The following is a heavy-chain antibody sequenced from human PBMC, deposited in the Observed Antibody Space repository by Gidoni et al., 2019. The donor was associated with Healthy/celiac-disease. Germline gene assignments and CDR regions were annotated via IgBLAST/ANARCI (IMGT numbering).Heavy chain of an antibody. Sequence: VQLLESGGGLVQPGGDLRLSCAASGFTFRSYAMSWVRQAPGKGLEWVSAISGSVGSTYYADSVKGRFTISRDNSKNTLYLQMNSLRAEDTAVYYCAKDSNTIFGVVTDNWFDPWGQGTLVTVSS. J-gene: IGHJ5*02. CDR2: ISGSVGST. CDR3: AKDSNTIFGVVTDNWFDP. CDR1: GFTFRSYA. D-gene: IGHD3-3*01. V-gene: IGHV3-23*01.